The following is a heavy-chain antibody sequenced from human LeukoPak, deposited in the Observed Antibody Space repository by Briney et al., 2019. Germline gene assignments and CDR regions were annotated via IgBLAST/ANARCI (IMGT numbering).Heavy chain of an antibody. Sequence: SETLSLTCTVSGGSISSSSYYWGWIRQPPGKGLEWIGSIYYSGSTYYNPYLKSRVTISVGTSKNQFSLKLSSVTAADTAVYYCARRVLRTDWYFDLWGRGTLVTVSS. CDR2: IYYSGST. D-gene: IGHD3/OR15-3a*01. CDR3: ARRVLRTDWYFDL. J-gene: IGHJ2*01. CDR1: GGSISSSSYY. V-gene: IGHV4-39*01.